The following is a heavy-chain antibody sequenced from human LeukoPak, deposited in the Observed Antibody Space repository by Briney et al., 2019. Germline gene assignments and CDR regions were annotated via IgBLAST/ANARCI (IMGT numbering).Heavy chain of an antibody. CDR3: ARALDEGARFDY. J-gene: IGHJ4*02. V-gene: IGHV3-30-3*01. CDR2: ISYDGSNK. CDR1: GFTFSSYA. Sequence: GGSLRLSFAASGFTFSSYAMHWVRQAPGKGLEWVAVISYDGSNKYYADSVKGRFTISRDNSKNTLYLQMNRLRVEDTAVYYCARALDEGARFDYWGQGTLVTVSS.